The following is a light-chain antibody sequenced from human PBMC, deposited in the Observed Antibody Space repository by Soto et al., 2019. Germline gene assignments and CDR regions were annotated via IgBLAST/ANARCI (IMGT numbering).Light chain of an antibody. CDR2: GAS. CDR1: QSVDID. J-gene: IGKJ1*01. CDR3: QQYRKWPRT. V-gene: IGKV3-15*01. Sequence: EVVLTQSPATLSVSPGERVTLSCRASQSVDIDLAWYQQIPGQAPRLLIYGASTRAPDMPGRLSGRGSGTEFTLTISSLQSEDYAVYYCQQYRKWPRTFGQGTKLDIK.